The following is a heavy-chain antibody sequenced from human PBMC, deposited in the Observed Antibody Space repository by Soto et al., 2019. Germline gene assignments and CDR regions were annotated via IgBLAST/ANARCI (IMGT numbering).Heavy chain of an antibody. V-gene: IGHV3-33*01. CDR1: GFTFSSYG. J-gene: IGHJ6*02. CDR2: IWYDGSNK. Sequence: PGGSLRLSCAASGFTFSSYGMHWVRQAPGKGLEWVAVIWYDGSNKYYADSVKGRFTIPRDNSKNTLYLQMNSLRAEDTAVYYCARDGRYCGGDCYSYYYYYGMDVWGQGTTVTVSS. CDR3: ARDGRYCGGDCYSYYYYYGMDV. D-gene: IGHD2-21*02.